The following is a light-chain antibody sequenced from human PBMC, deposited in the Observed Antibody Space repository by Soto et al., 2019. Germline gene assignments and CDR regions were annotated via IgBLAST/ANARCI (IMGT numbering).Light chain of an antibody. V-gene: IGKV1-39*01. CDR3: QQSFNLPRT. CDR1: QTIGTY. J-gene: IGKJ1*01. Sequence: IQVTQSPYSLSASVGDRITITCRASQTIGTYLNWYQQVPGKAPKLLIYASSSLQTGVPSRFSGSGSGTHFTLIINSLQPEDFGTYYCQQSFNLPRTFGPGTRVETK. CDR2: ASS.